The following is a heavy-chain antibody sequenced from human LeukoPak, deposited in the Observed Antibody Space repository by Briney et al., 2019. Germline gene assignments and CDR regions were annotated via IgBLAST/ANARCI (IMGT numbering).Heavy chain of an antibody. Sequence: PGGSLRLSCAASGFTFSSYNMNWVRQAPGKGLEWVSSISSSSGYIYYADSVKGRFTISRDNAKNSLFLQMNSLRAEDTAVYYCARDRYDSSLGVWGQGTMVTVSS. V-gene: IGHV3-21*01. CDR2: ISSSSGYI. CDR1: GFTFSSYN. CDR3: ARDRYDSSLGV. J-gene: IGHJ3*01. D-gene: IGHD3-22*01.